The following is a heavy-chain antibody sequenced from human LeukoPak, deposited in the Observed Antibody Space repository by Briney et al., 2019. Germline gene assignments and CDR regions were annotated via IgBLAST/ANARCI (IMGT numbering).Heavy chain of an antibody. V-gene: IGHV3-74*01. D-gene: IGHD3-22*01. CDR1: GFTFSNYW. J-gene: IGHJ4*02. CDR3: ARLRVSETYYYDY. Sequence: PGESPRLSCAASGFTFSNYWMHWVRQAPGKGLVWVSRISPDGTNTIYADSVTSRFTMSRDNAKSTLYLHMNTLRDEDTAVYYCARLRVSETYYYDYWGQGILVTVSS. CDR2: ISPDGTNT.